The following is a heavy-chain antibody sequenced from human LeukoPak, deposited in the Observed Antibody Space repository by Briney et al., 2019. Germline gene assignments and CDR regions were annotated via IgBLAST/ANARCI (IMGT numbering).Heavy chain of an antibody. J-gene: IGHJ4*02. CDR3: ARVGSIAAAGTPDY. CDR1: GFTFSDYY. Sequence: GGSLRLSCAASGFTFSDYYMTWIRQAPGKGLEWLSYISGSGSYTNYADSEKGRFTTSRDNAKNSLYLQMNSLRAEDTAVYYCARVGSIAAAGTPDYWGQGTLVTVSS. CDR2: ISGSGSYT. D-gene: IGHD6-13*01. V-gene: IGHV3-11*06.